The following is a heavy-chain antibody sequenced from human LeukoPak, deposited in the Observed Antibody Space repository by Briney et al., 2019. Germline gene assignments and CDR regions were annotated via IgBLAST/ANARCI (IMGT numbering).Heavy chain of an antibody. CDR2: IYYSGST. V-gene: IGHV4-59*01. CDR3: ARLSRGTSAGFDY. CDR1: GASITNSDW. J-gene: IGHJ4*02. Sequence: SETLSLTCSVSGASITNSDWWTWVRQPPGKGLEWIAYIYYSGSTNYNPSLKSRVTISVDTSKNQFSLKLSSVTAVDTAVYYCARLSRGTSAGFDYWGQGTLVTVSS. D-gene: IGHD3-10*01.